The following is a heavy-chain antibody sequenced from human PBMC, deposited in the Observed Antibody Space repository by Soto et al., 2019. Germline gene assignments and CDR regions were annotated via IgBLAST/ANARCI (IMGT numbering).Heavy chain of an antibody. V-gene: IGHV3-23*01. J-gene: IGHJ4*02. Sequence: EVQLLESGGGLVQPGGSLRLSCAASGFTFSSYGMIWVRQGPGKGLEWVSGISGTGYSTNYADSVKGRFTISRDNSKNTLYLHMNSLRAEDTAVYYCAKVSHRNLVLWYFDCWGQGTLVTVSS. D-gene: IGHD6-6*01. CDR1: GFTFSSYG. CDR3: AKVSHRNLVLWYFDC. CDR2: ISGTGYST.